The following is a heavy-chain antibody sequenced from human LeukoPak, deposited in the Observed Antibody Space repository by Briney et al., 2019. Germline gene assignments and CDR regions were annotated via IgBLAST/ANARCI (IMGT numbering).Heavy chain of an antibody. CDR3: ARAFLVGYSPEEYFFDY. CDR2: IYYSGST. V-gene: IGHV4-39*07. J-gene: IGHJ4*02. CDR1: GGSISSSSYY. D-gene: IGHD2-15*01. Sequence: ASETLSLSCTVSGGSISSSSYYWGWIRQPPGKGLEWIGSIYYSGSTYYNPSLKSRVTISVDKSKNEFSLKLNSVTAADTAVYYCARAFLVGYSPEEYFFDYWGQGTLVTVSS.